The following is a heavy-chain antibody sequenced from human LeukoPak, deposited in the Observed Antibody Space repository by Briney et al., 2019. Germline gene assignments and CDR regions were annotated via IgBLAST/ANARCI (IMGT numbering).Heavy chain of an antibody. V-gene: IGHV3-74*01. CDR1: EFNFFGYG. CDR3: ARELPREVTLDY. Sequence: GGSLRLSCVASEFNFFGYGMQWVRQALGKGLVWVSRIFTDGGTTSYADSVKGRFSISRDNAKNTLYLQMNSLRAEDTAVYYCARELPREVTLDYWGQGTLVTVSP. D-gene: IGHD2-21*02. CDR2: IFTDGGTT. J-gene: IGHJ4*01.